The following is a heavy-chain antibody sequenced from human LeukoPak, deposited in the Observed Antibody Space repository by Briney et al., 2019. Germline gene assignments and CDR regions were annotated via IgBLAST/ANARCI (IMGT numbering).Heavy chain of an antibody. Sequence: PGGSLRLSCAASGFTFSSYAMHWVRQAPGKGLEWVAVISYDGSNKYYADSVKGRFTISRDNSKNTLYLQMNSLRAEDTAVCYCARDRGWVNWFDPWGQGTLVTVSS. CDR3: ARDRGWVNWFDP. D-gene: IGHD6-19*01. V-gene: IGHV3-30*04. CDR1: GFTFSSYA. CDR2: ISYDGSNK. J-gene: IGHJ5*02.